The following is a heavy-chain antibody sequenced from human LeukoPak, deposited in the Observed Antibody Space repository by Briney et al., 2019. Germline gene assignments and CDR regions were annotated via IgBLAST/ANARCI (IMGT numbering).Heavy chain of an antibody. Sequence: PGGSLRLSCAASGFTFDDYAMHWVRQAPGKGLEWVSGIRWNSGSIGYADSVKGRFTISRDNAKNSLYLQMNSLRAEDTALYYCAKGGGSGKYFDYWGQGTLVTVSS. D-gene: IGHD3-10*01. CDR2: IRWNSGSI. CDR3: AKGGGSGKYFDY. J-gene: IGHJ4*02. CDR1: GFTFDDYA. V-gene: IGHV3-9*01.